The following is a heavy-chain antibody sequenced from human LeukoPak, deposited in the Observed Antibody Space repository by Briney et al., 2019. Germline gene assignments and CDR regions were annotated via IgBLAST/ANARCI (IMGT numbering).Heavy chain of an antibody. D-gene: IGHD2-2*01. CDR3: ASLYCSSTSCYGGWFDP. J-gene: IGHJ5*02. CDR1: GGSISSSSYY. Sequence: SSETLSLTCTVSGGSISSSSYYWGWIRQPPGKGLEWIGSIYYSGSTNYNPSLKSRVTISVDTSKNQFSLKLSSVTAADTAVYYCASLYCSSTSCYGGWFDPWGQGTLVTVSS. CDR2: IYYSGST. V-gene: IGHV4-39*07.